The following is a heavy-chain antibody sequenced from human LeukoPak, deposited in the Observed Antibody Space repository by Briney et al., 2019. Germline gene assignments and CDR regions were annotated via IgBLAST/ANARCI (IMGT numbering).Heavy chain of an antibody. CDR2: IFHSGTT. V-gene: IGHV4-39*01. CDR1: GGSVIDNSFY. CDR3: ASLTDS. J-gene: IGHJ4*02. Sequence: SETLSLTCTVTGGSVIDNSFYWGWIRQPPGKGLEWIGRIFHSGTTNYNPSLERRVTIAVDTSKNQFSLRLTSVTAADTALYYCASLTDSWGQGTLVTVSS.